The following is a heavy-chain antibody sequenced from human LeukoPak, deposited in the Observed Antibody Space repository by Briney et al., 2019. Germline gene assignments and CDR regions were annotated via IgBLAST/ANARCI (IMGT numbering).Heavy chain of an antibody. V-gene: IGHV1-18*01. J-gene: IGHJ6*02. CDR2: ISAYNGNT. D-gene: IGHD2-2*02. Sequence: ASVKVSCKASGYTFTSYGISWVRQAPGQGLEWMGWISAYNGNTNYAQKLQGRVTMTTDTSTSTAYMELRSLRSDDTAVYYCARYCSSTSCYTVNYYYGMDVWGQGITVTVSS. CDR3: ARYCSSTSCYTVNYYYGMDV. CDR1: GYTFTSYG.